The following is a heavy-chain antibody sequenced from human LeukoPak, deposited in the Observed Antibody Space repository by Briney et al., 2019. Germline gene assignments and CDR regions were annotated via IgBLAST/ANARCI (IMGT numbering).Heavy chain of an antibody. D-gene: IGHD5-18*01. Sequence: ASVKVSCKASGYTFTGYYMHWVRQAPGQGLEWMGWINPNSGGTNYAQKFQGRVTMTRDTSISTAYMELSSLRSEDTAVYYCARDRAAMGSSHDYWGQGTLVTVSS. CDR3: ARDRAAMGSSHDY. J-gene: IGHJ4*02. CDR1: GYTFTGYY. CDR2: INPNSGGT. V-gene: IGHV1-2*02.